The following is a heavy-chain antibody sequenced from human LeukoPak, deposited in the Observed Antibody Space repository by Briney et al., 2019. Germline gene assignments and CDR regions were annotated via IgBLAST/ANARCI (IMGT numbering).Heavy chain of an antibody. D-gene: IGHD3-10*01. V-gene: IGHV3-64*01. CDR2: ISSNGGST. CDR1: GFTFSSYA. CDR3: ARDAPYYYGSGSYHQYYYYYYMDV. J-gene: IGHJ6*03. Sequence: GGSLRLSCAASGFTFSSYAMHSVRQAPGKGLEYVSAISSNGGSTYYANSVKGRFTISRDNSKNTLYLQMGSLRAEDMAVYYCARDAPYYYGSGSYHQYYYYYYMDVWGKGTTVTVSS.